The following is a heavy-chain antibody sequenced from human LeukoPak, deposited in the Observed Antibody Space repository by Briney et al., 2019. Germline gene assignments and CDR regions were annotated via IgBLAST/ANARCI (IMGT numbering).Heavy chain of an antibody. CDR2: IYYSGST. V-gene: IGHV4-59*01. D-gene: IGHD2-21*02. CDR1: GGSISSYY. Sequence: SETLSLTCTVSGGSISSYYWGWIRQPPGKGLEWIGYIYYSGSTNYNPSLKSRVTISVDTSKNQFSLKLSSVTAADTAVYYCARTAYCGGDCYEYFQHWGQGTLVTVS. CDR3: ARTAYCGGDCYEYFQH. J-gene: IGHJ1*01.